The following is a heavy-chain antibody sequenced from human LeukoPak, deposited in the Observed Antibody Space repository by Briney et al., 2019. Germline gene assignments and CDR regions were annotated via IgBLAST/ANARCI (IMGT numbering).Heavy chain of an antibody. V-gene: IGHV3-23*01. CDR3: AYGTAFDY. J-gene: IGHJ4*02. Sequence: PGGSLRLSCAASRFTFSSYAISWVRQAPGKGLEWVSTISGSGGSTYYADSVKGRFTISRDNSKNTLYLQMNSLRAEDTAVYYCAYGTAFDYWGQGTLVTVSS. CDR1: RFTFSSYA. CDR2: ISGSGGST. D-gene: IGHD2-21*02.